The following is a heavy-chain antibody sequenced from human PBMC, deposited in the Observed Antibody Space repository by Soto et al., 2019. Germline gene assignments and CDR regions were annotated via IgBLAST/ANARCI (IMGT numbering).Heavy chain of an antibody. CDR2: INQDGSEK. D-gene: IGHD7-27*01. V-gene: IGHV3-7*01. CDR3: AKDDGDHSTDY. CDR1: GFSFSNYW. Sequence: GGSLRLSCAASGFSFSNYWMSWVRQAPGKGLEWVANINQDGSEKYYVGSVKGRFTISRDNAKNSLFLQMNSLRAEDTAVYYCAKDDGDHSTDYWGQGTLVTVSS. J-gene: IGHJ4*02.